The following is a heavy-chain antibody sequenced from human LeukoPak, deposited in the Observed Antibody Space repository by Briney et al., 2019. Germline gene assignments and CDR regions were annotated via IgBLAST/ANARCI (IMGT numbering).Heavy chain of an antibody. J-gene: IGHJ6*02. V-gene: IGHV3-66*01. CDR1: GFNVSSNY. CDR3: ARRRGYYGMDV. Sequence: GSLRLSCAVSGFNVSSNYMNWVRQAPGKGLEWVSVIYSGGSTYYADSVKGRITISRDNSKNTLYLQMNSLRVEDTAVYYCARRRGYYGMDVWGQGTTVTVSS. CDR2: IYSGGST.